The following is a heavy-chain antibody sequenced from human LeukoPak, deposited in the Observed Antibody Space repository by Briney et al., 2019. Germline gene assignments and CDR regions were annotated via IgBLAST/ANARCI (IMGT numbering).Heavy chain of an antibody. CDR3: ARPREQWLNYFDY. CDR2: ISYDGSNK. D-gene: IGHD6-19*01. CDR1: GFTFSSYA. V-gene: IGHV3-30-3*01. Sequence: SGGSLRLSCAASGFTFSSYAMHWVRQAPGKGLEWVAVISYDGSNKYYADSVKGRFTISRDNSKNTLYLQMNSLRAEDTAVYYCARPREQWLNYFDYWGQGTLVTVSS. J-gene: IGHJ4*02.